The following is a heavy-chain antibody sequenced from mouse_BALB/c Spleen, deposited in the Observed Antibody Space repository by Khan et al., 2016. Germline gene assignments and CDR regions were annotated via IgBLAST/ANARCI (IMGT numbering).Heavy chain of an antibody. CDR2: INPDSSMI. Sequence: EVKLLESGGGLVQPGGSLKFSCAASGFDFSRYWRSWVRQAPGKGLEWIGEINPDSSMINYTPSLKDKFIITRDNANNTLYLQMSTVRSEDTALYYGARRVNYSWFAYWGQGTLVTVSA. CDR1: GFDFSRYW. D-gene: IGHD2-1*01. J-gene: IGHJ3*01. V-gene: IGHV4-1*02. CDR3: ARRVNYSWFAY.